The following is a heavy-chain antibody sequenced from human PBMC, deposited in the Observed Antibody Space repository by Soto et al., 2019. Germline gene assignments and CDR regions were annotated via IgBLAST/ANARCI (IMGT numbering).Heavy chain of an antibody. CDR1: GFSLNSYA. V-gene: IGHV3-30-3*01. Sequence: LRLSCAASGFSLNSYAMHWVRQAPGKGLEWVAVISYDGSNKFYGDSVKGRFTISRDNSKNTVYLQMDSLRTEDTAVYYCESDCSSHTCYRQGGMDVWGQGTTVTVSS. J-gene: IGHJ6*02. D-gene: IGHD2-2*02. CDR2: ISYDGSNK. CDR3: ESDCSSHTCYRQGGMDV.